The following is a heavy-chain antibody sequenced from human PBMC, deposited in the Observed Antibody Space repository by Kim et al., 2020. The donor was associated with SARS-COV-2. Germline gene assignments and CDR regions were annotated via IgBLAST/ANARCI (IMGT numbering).Heavy chain of an antibody. D-gene: IGHD2-15*01. Sequence: ASVKVSCKASGYTFTSYGISWVRQAPGQGLEWMGWISAYNGNTNYAQKLQGRVTMTTDTSTSTAYMELRSLRSDDTAVYYCARVLRGSGGNYYYYYGMDVWGQGTTVTVSS. CDR2: ISAYNGNT. CDR1: GYTFTSYG. V-gene: IGHV1-18*04. J-gene: IGHJ6*02. CDR3: ARVLRGSGGNYYYYYGMDV.